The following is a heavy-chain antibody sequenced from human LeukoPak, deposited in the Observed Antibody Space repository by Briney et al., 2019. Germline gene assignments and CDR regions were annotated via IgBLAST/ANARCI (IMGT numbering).Heavy chain of an antibody. CDR1: GFTFDDYA. D-gene: IGHD2-8*01. J-gene: IGHJ5*02. V-gene: IGHV3-9*01. CDR3: ARDSSGVNWFDP. Sequence: GGSLRLSCAASGFTFDDYAMHWVRQAPGKGLEWVSGISWNSGSIGYADSVKGRFTISRDNAKNSLYLQMNSLRAEDTAVYYCARDSSGVNWFDPWGQGTLVTVSS. CDR2: ISWNSGSI.